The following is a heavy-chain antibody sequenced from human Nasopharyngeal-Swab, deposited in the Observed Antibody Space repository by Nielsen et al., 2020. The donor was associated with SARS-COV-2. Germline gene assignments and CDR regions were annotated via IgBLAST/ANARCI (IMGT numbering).Heavy chain of an antibody. J-gene: IGHJ5*02. V-gene: IGHV3-11*04. CDR2: ISSSGSTI. CDR1: GFTFSDYY. Sequence: GESLKISCAASGFTFSDYYMSWIRQAPGKGLEWVSYISSSGSTIYYADSVKGRFTISRDNAKNSLYLQMNSLRAEDTAVYYCARDLLTLYYYDSSGYPHWFDPWGQGTLVTVSS. D-gene: IGHD3-22*01. CDR3: ARDLLTLYYYDSSGYPHWFDP.